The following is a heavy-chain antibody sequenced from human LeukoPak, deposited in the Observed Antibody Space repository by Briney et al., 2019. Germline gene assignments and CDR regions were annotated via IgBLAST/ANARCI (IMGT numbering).Heavy chain of an antibody. Sequence: SETLSLTWTVSGGSISSYYWSWIRQPPGKGLEWIGYIYYSGSTNYNPSLKSRVTISLDTSKNQFSLKLSPVTAADTAVYYCARHADGSSSYWGQGTLVTVSS. V-gene: IGHV4-59*08. D-gene: IGHD1-26*01. CDR2: IYYSGST. CDR3: ARHADGSSSY. CDR1: GGSISSYY. J-gene: IGHJ4*02.